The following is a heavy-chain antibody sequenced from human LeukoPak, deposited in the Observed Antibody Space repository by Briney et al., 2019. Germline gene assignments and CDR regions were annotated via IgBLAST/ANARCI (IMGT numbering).Heavy chain of an antibody. V-gene: IGHV3-30*04. CDR2: ISYDGSNK. Sequence: PGRSLRLSCAASGFTFSSYAMHWVRQAPGKGLEWVAVISYDGSNKYYADSVKGRFTISRDNSKNTLYLQMNSLRAEDTAVYYCAISEGHGSGSYWGYWGQGTLVTVSS. D-gene: IGHD3-10*01. J-gene: IGHJ4*02. CDR1: GFTFSSYA. CDR3: AISEGHGSGSYWGY.